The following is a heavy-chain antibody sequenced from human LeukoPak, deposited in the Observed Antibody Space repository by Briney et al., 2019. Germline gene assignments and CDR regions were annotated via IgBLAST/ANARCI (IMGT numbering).Heavy chain of an antibody. CDR2: INWNGGST. CDR3: ASTLRGSGSPWYFDL. V-gene: IGHV3-20*04. CDR1: GFTFDDYG. Sequence: GGSLRLSCAASGFTFDDYGMSWVRQAPGKGLEWVSGINWNGGSTGYADSVKGRFTISRDNAKNSLYLQMNSLRAEDTALYYCASTLRGSGSPWYFDLWGRGTLVTVSS. J-gene: IGHJ2*01. D-gene: IGHD3-10*01.